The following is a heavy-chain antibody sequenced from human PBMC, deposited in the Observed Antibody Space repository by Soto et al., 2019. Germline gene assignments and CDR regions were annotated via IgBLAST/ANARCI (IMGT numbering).Heavy chain of an antibody. CDR2: INHSGST. Sequence: QVQLQQWGAGLLKPSETLSLTCAVYGGSFSGYYWSWIRQPPGKGLEWIGEINHSGSTNYNPSLKSRVTISVDTSKTQFSLKLSSVTAADTAVYYCARVSGRLRPLWGPGTLVTVSS. CDR3: ARVSGRLRPL. CDR1: GGSFSGYY. V-gene: IGHV4-34*01. D-gene: IGHD4-17*01. J-gene: IGHJ4*02.